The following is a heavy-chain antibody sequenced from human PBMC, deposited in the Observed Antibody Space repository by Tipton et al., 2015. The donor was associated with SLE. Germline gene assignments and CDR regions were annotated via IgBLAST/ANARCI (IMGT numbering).Heavy chain of an antibody. J-gene: IGHJ4*02. CDR3: ARTPGSGWQYYFDY. Sequence: TLSLTCTVSGGSISSDDYYWTWIRQHPGKGLEWIGYTSKSGSTYYTPSLKSRVTISVDTSKNQFSLKLTSVTAADTAVYFCARTPGSGWQYYFDYWGQGTLVTVSS. D-gene: IGHD6-19*01. CDR2: TSKSGST. CDR1: GGSISSDDYY. V-gene: IGHV4-31*03.